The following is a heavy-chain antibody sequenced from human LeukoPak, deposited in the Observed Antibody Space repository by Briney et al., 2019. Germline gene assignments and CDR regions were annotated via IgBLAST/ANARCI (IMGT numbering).Heavy chain of an antibody. CDR2: IKEDGSEK. Sequence: GGALRLSCEASGFTFSTYWMTWVRQAPGKGLEGVANIKEDGSEKSYVDSVQGRFTISKDNAKNSLYLQMNRLRAEDTAVYYCARIHSGSYYMGFDYWGQGALVTVSS. CDR1: GFTFSTYW. D-gene: IGHD1-26*01. J-gene: IGHJ4*02. V-gene: IGHV3-7*01. CDR3: ARIHSGSYYMGFDY.